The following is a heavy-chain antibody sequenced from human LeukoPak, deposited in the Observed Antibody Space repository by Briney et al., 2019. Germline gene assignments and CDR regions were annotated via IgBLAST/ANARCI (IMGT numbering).Heavy chain of an antibody. V-gene: IGHV3-23*01. D-gene: IGHD3-10*01. CDR2: ISGSGDTT. Sequence: PGGSLRLSCAASGITFSSFAMTWLRQAPGKGLEWVSVISGSGDTTYYADSVKGRFTISRDNSKNTLYLQMNSLRVEDTAIYHCARGLAYYNSESFYVWLDPWGQGTLVNVSS. J-gene: IGHJ5*02. CDR3: ARGLAYYNSESFYVWLDP. CDR1: GITFSSFA.